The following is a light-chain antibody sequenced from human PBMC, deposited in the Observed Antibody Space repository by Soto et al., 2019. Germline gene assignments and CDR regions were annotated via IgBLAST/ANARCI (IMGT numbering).Light chain of an antibody. Sequence: EIVMTQSPPTLSVSPGESATLSCCASQSVSSKLAWYQQRPGQAPRLLIYGAFTRATGVPARFSGSGSGTEFTLTITSLQSEDFAVYYCQQYHTWPPLTFGGGTKVEIK. V-gene: IGKV3-15*01. J-gene: IGKJ4*01. CDR2: GAF. CDR1: QSVSSK. CDR3: QQYHTWPPLT.